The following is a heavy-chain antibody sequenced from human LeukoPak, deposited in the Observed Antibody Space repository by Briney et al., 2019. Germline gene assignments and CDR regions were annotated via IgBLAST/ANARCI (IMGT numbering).Heavy chain of an antibody. CDR2: INPNSGGT. Sequence: ASVKVSCKASGYTLTGYYMHWVRQAPGQGLEWMGWINPNSGGTNYAQKFQGRVTMTRDTSISTAYMELSRLRSDDTAVYYCARGDCSSTSCYTGIYGMDVWGQGTTVTVSS. J-gene: IGHJ6*02. D-gene: IGHD2-2*02. CDR3: ARGDCSSTSCYTGIYGMDV. CDR1: GYTLTGYY. V-gene: IGHV1-2*02.